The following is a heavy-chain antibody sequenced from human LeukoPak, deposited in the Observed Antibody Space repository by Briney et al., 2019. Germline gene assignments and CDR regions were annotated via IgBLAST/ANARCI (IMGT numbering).Heavy chain of an antibody. CDR2: ISHSGSSI. D-gene: IGHD3-22*01. V-gene: IGHV3-23*01. J-gene: IGHJ4*01. CDR3: AKGRIGGYYDSSGYPFDY. Sequence: PGGSLRLSCVASGFTFSNYLMNWVRQAPGKGLEWVSGISHSGSSIYYADSVKGRFTISRDNSKNTLYLQMNSLIAEDTAVYYCAKGRIGGYYDSSGYPFDYWGHGTLVTVSS. CDR1: GFTFSNYL.